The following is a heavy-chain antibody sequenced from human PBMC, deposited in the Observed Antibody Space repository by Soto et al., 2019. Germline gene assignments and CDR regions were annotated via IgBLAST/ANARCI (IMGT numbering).Heavy chain of an antibody. CDR1: GFTFSSYG. D-gene: IGHD6-19*01. Sequence: QVQLVESGGGVVQPGRSLRLSCAASGFTFSSYGMHWVRQAPGKGLEWVAVIWYDGSNKYYADSVKGRFTISRDNSKNTLYLQMNSLRAEDTAVYYCARAKVWSVYSSGWSDYWGQGTLVTVSS. J-gene: IGHJ4*02. CDR2: IWYDGSNK. V-gene: IGHV3-33*01. CDR3: ARAKVWSVYSSGWSDY.